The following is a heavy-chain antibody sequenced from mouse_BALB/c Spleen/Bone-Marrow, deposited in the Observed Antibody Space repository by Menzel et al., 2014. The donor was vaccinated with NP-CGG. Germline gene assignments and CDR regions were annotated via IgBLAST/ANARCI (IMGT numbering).Heavy chain of an antibody. V-gene: IGHV1-63*01. J-gene: IGHJ4*01. Sequence: VQLQQSGAELVRLGTSVKISCKASGYAFTNYWLGWVKQRPGHGLEWIGNIYPGGGHIYYNEKFKGKATLTADKSSSTAYMQLSSLTSEDSAVYFCARRDYDGYPYALDYWGQGTSVTVSS. D-gene: IGHD2-3*01. CDR1: GYAFTNYW. CDR2: IYPGGGHI. CDR3: ARRDYDGYPYALDY.